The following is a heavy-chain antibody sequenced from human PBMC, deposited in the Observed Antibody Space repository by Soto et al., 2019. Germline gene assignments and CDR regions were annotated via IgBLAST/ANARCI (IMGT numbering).Heavy chain of an antibody. CDR1: GFSLSTSGVG. J-gene: IGHJ3*02. D-gene: IGHD3-3*01. CDR3: AHTYYDFWSGYYDAFDI. Sequence: QITLKESGPTLVKPTQTLTLTCTFSGFSLSTSGVGVGWIRQPPGKALEWLALIYWDDDKRYSPSLKSRLTITKDTSKNQVVLTMTNMDPVDTATYYCAHTYYDFWSGYYDAFDIWGQGTMVTVSS. CDR2: IYWDDDK. V-gene: IGHV2-5*02.